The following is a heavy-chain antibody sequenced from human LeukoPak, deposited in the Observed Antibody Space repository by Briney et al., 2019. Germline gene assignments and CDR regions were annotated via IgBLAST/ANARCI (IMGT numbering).Heavy chain of an antibody. J-gene: IGHJ5*02. CDR1: GYSFTSHS. Sequence: GVSLKISCKGSGYGSGYSFTSHSIAWVRQMPGKGLEWMGIIYPRDSNTIYSPSFQGQVTISVDTSINTAYLKWSGLKASDTAMYYCARPSMVRGVISRIDPWGQGTLVTVSS. V-gene: IGHV5-51*01. D-gene: IGHD3-10*01. CDR2: IYPRDSNT. CDR3: ARPSMVRGVISRIDP.